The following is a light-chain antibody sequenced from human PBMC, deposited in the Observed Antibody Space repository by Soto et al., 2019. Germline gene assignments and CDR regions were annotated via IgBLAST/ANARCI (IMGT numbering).Light chain of an antibody. CDR1: QDISNY. CDR3: QEYITPPFT. Sequence: DIQMTQSPSSLSASVGDRVSITCRASQDISNYLAWFQQKPGKAPQALIYAVSRLNSGVPPRFSGSASGTDFTLTISSLQPEDFAIYYCQEYITPPFTFGRGTKLEIK. CDR2: AVS. J-gene: IGKJ2*01. V-gene: IGKV1-16*01.